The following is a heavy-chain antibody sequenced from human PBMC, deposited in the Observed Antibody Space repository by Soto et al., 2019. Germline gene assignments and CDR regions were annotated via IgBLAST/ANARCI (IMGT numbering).Heavy chain of an antibody. CDR2: IYWADRT. CDR1: GFSLTTDGVA. V-gene: IGHV2-5*02. D-gene: IGHD2-15*01. CDR3: AHRRALLVSHFNH. Sequence: SGPTLVNPTQTLTLTCSFSGFSLTTDGVAVGGIRQPPGKALERLASIYWADRTRYTPSLESRLTITSDTSRSQVVLTMTTLAPLDTGTYYCAHRRALLVSHFNHWGQGTLVTVSS. J-gene: IGHJ4*02.